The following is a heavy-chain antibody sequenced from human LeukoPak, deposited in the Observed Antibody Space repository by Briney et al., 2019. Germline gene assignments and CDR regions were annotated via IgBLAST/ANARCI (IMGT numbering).Heavy chain of an antibody. V-gene: IGHV3-21*01. CDR1: GLTFCSYS. CDR2: ISSSSNNI. Sequence: PGGSLSLPCAASGLTFCSYSMDCVRHARGRGLEWFSSISSSSNNIYYEDSVRGRFTISRDNGKNSLYLLMNSLRAEDTAVYYCVYGGGYFQHWGQGTLVTVSS. J-gene: IGHJ1*01. CDR3: VYGGGYFQH. D-gene: IGHD4-23*01.